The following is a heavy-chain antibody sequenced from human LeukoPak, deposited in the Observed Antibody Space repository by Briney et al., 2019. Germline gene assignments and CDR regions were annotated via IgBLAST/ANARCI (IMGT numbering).Heavy chain of an antibody. V-gene: IGHV3-64D*06. CDR1: GFTFSSYP. D-gene: IGHD3-10*01. J-gene: IGHJ4*02. Sequence: HPGGSLRLSCSASGFTFSSYPMHWVRQAPGKGLEYVSAISSNGGSTYYADSVKGRFTISRDNSKNTLYLQMSSLRAEDTAVYYCVKGSMLLWGAFDYWGQGTLVTVSS. CDR3: VKGSMLLWGAFDY. CDR2: ISSNGGST.